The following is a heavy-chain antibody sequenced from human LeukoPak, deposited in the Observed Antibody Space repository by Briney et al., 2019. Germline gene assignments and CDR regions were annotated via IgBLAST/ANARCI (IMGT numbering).Heavy chain of an antibody. CDR2: ISAYNGNT. CDR1: GYTFTSYG. J-gene: IGHJ6*02. CDR3: ARCPRNSAAMSPYYYYGMDV. D-gene: IGHD2-2*01. V-gene: IGHV1-18*01. Sequence: GASVKVSCKASGYTFTSYGINWVRQAPGQGLEWMGWISAYNGNTNYVQKLQGRVTMTTDTSTSTAYMELRSLRSDDTAVYYCARCPRNSAAMSPYYYYGMDVWGQGTTVTVSS.